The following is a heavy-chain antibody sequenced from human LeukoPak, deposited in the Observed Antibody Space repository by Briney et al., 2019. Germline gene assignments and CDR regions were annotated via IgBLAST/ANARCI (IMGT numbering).Heavy chain of an antibody. CDR1: GYTFTSYY. D-gene: IGHD3-10*01. CDR2: INPSGGST. V-gene: IGHV1-46*01. CDR3: ARVDGSANMVHDD. J-gene: IGHJ4*02. Sequence: ASVTVSCKASGYTFTSYYMHWVRQAPGQGLEWMGIINPSGGSTSYAQKFQGRVTMTRDTSTSTVYMELSSLRSEDTAVYYCARVDGSANMVHDDWGQGTLVTVSS.